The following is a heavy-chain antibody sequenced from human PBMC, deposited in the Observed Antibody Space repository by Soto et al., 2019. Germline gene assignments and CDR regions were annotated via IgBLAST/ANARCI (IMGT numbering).Heavy chain of an antibody. Sequence: PSQTLSLTCAISGDSVSSISFAWSWLRQSPSRGLEWLGRTCYRSKWYNDYAVSVKSRITINPDTSKNQFSLQLNSVTPEDTAVYYCAREGIPNYFYTDVWAKGTTVTVSS. V-gene: IGHV6-1*01. CDR3: AREGIPNYFYTDV. CDR2: TCYRSKWYN. D-gene: IGHD6-13*01. CDR1: GDSVSSISFA. J-gene: IGHJ6*03.